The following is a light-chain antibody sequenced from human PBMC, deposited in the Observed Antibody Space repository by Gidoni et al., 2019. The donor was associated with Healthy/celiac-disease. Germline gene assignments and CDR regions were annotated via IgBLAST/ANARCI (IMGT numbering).Light chain of an antibody. CDR2: GNS. J-gene: IGLJ2*01. Sequence: QSVLTQPPSGSGAPGQRVTISCTGSSSNIGAGYDVHWYQQLPGTAPKLLIYGNSNRPSGVPDRFSGSNSGTSASLAITGLQAEDEADYYCQSYDSSLSVVFGGGTKLTVL. CDR1: SSNIGAGYD. V-gene: IGLV1-40*01. CDR3: QSYDSSLSVV.